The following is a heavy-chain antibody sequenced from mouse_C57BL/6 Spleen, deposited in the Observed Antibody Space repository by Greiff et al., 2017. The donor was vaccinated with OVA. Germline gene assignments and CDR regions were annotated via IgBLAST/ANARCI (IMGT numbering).Heavy chain of an antibody. V-gene: IGHV5-17*01. CDR2: ISSGSSTI. CDR3: ARGEAMDY. CDR1: GFTFRDYG. J-gene: IGHJ4*01. Sequence: EVKVVESGGGLVKPGGSLKLSCAASGFTFRDYGMHWVRQAPEKGLEWVAYISSGSSTIYYADTVKGRFTISRDNAKNTLFLQMTSLRSEDTAMYYCARGEAMDYWGQGTSVTVSS.